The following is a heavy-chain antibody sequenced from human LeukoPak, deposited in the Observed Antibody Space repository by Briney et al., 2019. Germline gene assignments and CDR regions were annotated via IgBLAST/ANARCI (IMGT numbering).Heavy chain of an antibody. D-gene: IGHD3-10*01. J-gene: IGHJ6*02. V-gene: IGHV3-66*01. CDR2: IYSGGST. CDR1: GFSFSTYA. Sequence: GGSLRLSCAASGFSFSTYAMSWVRQAPGKGLEWVSVIYSGGSTYYADSVKGRFTISRDNSKNTLYLQMNSLRAEDTAVYYCARSSGRRYGMDVWGQGTTVTVSS. CDR3: ARSSGRRYGMDV.